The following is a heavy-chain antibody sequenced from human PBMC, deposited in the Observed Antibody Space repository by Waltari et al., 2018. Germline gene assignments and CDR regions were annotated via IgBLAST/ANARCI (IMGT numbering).Heavy chain of an antibody. CDR1: GGPFSSYA. J-gene: IGHJ6*03. CDR2: IIPIFGTA. V-gene: IGHV1-69*14. Sequence: QVQLVQSGAEVKKPGSSVQVSCKASGGPFSSYAISWVRKAPGQGLEWMGGIIPIFGTANYAQKFQGRVTITADKSTSTAYMELSSLRSEDTAVYYCANLWGEYYMDVWGKGTTVTVSS. CDR3: ANLWGEYYMDV. D-gene: IGHD3-16*01.